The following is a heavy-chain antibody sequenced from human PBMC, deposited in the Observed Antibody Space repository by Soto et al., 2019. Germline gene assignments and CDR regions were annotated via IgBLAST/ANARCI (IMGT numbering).Heavy chain of an antibody. J-gene: IGHJ4*02. CDR3: ARGPRTFDY. Sequence: SETLSLTCAVYGGSFSGYYWSWIRQPPGKGLEWIGEINHSGSTNYNPSLKSRVTISVDTSKNQFSLKLSSVTAADTAVYYCARGPRTFDYWGQGTLVTVSS. CDR2: INHSGST. CDR1: GGSFSGYY. V-gene: IGHV4-34*01.